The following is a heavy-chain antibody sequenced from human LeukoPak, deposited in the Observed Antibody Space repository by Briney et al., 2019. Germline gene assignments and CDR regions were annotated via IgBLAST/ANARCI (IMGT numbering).Heavy chain of an antibody. V-gene: IGHV4-59*01. CDR1: AGSISSYY. D-gene: IGHD3-10*01. CDR3: AGGSVLLWFGELWTSSFDL. J-gene: IGHJ2*01. CDR2: IYYSGST. Sequence: PSGTLSLTCTVSAGSISSYYWSWIRQPPGKGLEWIGYIYYSGSTNCNPSLKSRVTISVDTSKNQFSLKLSSVTAADTAVYYCAGGSVLLWFGELWTSSFDLWGRGTLVTVSS.